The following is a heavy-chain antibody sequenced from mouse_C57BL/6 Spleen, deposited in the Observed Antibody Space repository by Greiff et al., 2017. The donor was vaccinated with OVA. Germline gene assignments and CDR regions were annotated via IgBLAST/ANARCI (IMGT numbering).Heavy chain of an antibody. D-gene: IGHD1-1*01. CDR2: IDPEDGDT. CDR3: TNYGSSSWFAY. J-gene: IGHJ3*01. CDR1: GFNIKDYY. Sequence: EVKLQESGAELVRPGASVKLSCTASGFNIKDYYMHWVKQRPEQGLEWIGRIDPEDGDTEYAPKFQGKATMTADTSSNTAYLQLSSLTSEDTAVYYCTNYGSSSWFAYWGQGTLVTVSA. V-gene: IGHV14-1*01.